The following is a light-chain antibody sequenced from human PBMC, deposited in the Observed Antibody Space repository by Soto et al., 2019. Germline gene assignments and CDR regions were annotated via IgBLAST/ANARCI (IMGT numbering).Light chain of an antibody. CDR2: DVS. J-gene: IGLJ1*01. CDR1: SSNVGGYNY. Sequence: QSALTQPRSVSGSPGQSVTISCTGTSSNVGGYNYVSCYQQHPGKVPKLLIYDVSKRPSGVPDRFSGSKSVNTASLTISGLQAEDEDDYYCCSYEGIYTSYVFGTGTKLTVL. V-gene: IGLV2-11*01. CDR3: CSYEGIYTSYV.